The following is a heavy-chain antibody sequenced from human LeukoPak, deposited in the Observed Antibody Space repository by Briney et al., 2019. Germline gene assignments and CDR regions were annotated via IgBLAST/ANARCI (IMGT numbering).Heavy chain of an antibody. J-gene: IGHJ4*02. Sequence: SETLSLTCTVSGGSISSYYWSWIRQPPGKGLEWIGYIYYSGSTNYNPSLKSRVTISVDTPKNQFSLKLSSVTAADTAVYYCARDCGGDCSLDYWGQGTLVTVSS. CDR1: GGSISSYY. CDR3: ARDCGGDCSLDY. CDR2: IYYSGST. V-gene: IGHV4-59*01. D-gene: IGHD2-21*02.